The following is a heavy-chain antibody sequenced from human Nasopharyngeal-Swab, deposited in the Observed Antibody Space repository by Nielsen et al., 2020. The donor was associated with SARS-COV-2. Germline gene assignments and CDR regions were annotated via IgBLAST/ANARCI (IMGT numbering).Heavy chain of an antibody. CDR2: IKQDGSEM. J-gene: IGHJ4*02. Sequence: GESLKISCAASGFIFSNYWMTWVRQAPGKGLEWVANIKQDGSEMYYVDSVKGRFTISRDNAKNSLYLQMNSLRAEDTALYYCVKSAASSGSPRDYWGQGTLVTVSS. V-gene: IGHV3-7*03. CDR1: GFIFSNYW. D-gene: IGHD5-12*01. CDR3: VKSAASSGSPRDY.